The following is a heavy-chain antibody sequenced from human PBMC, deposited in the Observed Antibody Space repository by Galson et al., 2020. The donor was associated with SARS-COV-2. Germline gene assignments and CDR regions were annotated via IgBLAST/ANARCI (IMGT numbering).Heavy chain of an antibody. Sequence: HGESLKISCKGSGYSFTSYWIGWVRQMPGKGLEWMGIIYPGDSDTRYSPSFQGQVTISADKSISTAYLQWSSLKASDTAMYYCAGSRGSGWDNDAFDIWGQGTMVTVSS. CDR3: AGSRGSGWDNDAFDI. D-gene: IGHD6-19*01. V-gene: IGHV5-51*01. CDR1: GYSFTSYW. J-gene: IGHJ3*02. CDR2: IYPGDSDT.